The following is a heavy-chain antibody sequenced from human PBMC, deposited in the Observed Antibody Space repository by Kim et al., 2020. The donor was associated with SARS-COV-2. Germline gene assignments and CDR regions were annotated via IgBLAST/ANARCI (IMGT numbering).Heavy chain of an antibody. CDR3: ARAKSTAWPPYWYFDL. Sequence: SETLSLTCAIHGGSFSGYLWSWIRQPPGKGLEWIGEVNHSGVTTYNPSLKSRVTISVDKSRNQLSLNLSSVTAADRAVYFVARAKSTAWPPYWYFDLWGR. J-gene: IGHJ2*01. V-gene: IGHV4-34*01. CDR2: VNHSGVT. CDR1: GGSFSGYL.